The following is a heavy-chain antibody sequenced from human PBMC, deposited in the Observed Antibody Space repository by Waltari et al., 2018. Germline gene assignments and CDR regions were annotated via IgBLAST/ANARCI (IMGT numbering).Heavy chain of an antibody. CDR3: EVAAAGAHYGMDV. J-gene: IGHJ6*02. CDR1: GFTFSSSW. Sequence: EVQLVESGGGLVQPGGSLRLSCAASGFTFSSSWMSWVRQAPGKGLEWVANIKQDGSEKYYADSVKGRFTISRDNSKNTLYLQMNSLRAEDTAVYYCEVAAAGAHYGMDVWGQGTTVTVSS. V-gene: IGHV3-7*01. CDR2: IKQDGSEK. D-gene: IGHD6-13*01.